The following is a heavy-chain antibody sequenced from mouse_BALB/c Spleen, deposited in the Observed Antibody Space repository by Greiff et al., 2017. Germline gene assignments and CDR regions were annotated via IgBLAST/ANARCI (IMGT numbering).Heavy chain of an antibody. CDR2: IDPANGNT. Sequence: VQLQQSGAELVKPGASVKLSCTASGFNIKDTYMHWVKQRPEQGLEWIGRIDPANGNTKYDPKFQGKATITADKSSNTAYLQLSSLTSEDTAVYYCARHDYDAMDYWGQGTSVTVSS. CDR3: ARHDYDAMDY. J-gene: IGHJ4*01. CDR1: GFNIKDTY. V-gene: IGHV14-3*02.